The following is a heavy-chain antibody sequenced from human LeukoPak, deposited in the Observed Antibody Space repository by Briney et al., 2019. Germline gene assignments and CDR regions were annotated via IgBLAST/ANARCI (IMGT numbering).Heavy chain of an antibody. D-gene: IGHD2-15*01. J-gene: IGHJ1*01. Sequence: GGSLRLSCAASGFTFTSYAMSWVRQAPGKGLEWVSAISGSGGSTYYADSVKGRFTISRDNSKNALYLQMNSLRAEDTAVYYCAKEEGVVVVAHWGQGTLVTVSS. V-gene: IGHV3-23*01. CDR3: AKEEGVVVVAH. CDR1: GFTFTSYA. CDR2: ISGSGGST.